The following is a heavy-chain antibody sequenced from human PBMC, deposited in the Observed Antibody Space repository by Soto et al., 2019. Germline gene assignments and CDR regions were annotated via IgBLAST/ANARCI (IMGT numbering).Heavy chain of an antibody. CDR3: ARGGHVVVVTAALDY. Sequence: QVQLLQSGAEVKKPGASVKVSCKASGDTFTGYDIHWVRQAPGQGLEWMGSVNPIGGHTTYAQHFLGRVTMNRDTATSTLYMELTSLTSEDTAVDYWARGGHVVVVTAALDYWGQGTLVTVSS. J-gene: IGHJ4*02. D-gene: IGHD2-21*02. CDR2: VNPIGGHT. CDR1: GDTFTGYD. V-gene: IGHV1-46*01.